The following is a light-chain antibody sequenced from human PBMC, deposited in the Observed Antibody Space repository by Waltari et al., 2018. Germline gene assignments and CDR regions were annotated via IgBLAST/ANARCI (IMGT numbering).Light chain of an antibody. V-gene: IGLV2-23*01. Sequence: QSALTQPASVSGPPGQSIHISCPGTHRDFYLVSWYLQHPGKAPKLLIYEGAKRPSGVSDRFSGSKSGTTASLTISGLRPEDEAEYFCSSYAGSVVVFGGGTKVIVL. CDR2: EGA. J-gene: IGLJ2*01. CDR3: SSYAGSVVV. CDR1: HRDFYL.